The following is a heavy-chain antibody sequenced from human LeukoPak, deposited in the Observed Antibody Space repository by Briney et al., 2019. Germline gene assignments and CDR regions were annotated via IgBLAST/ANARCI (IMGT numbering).Heavy chain of an antibody. CDR1: GGSISSGGYY. D-gene: IGHD6-13*01. CDR2: IYHSGST. Sequence: SETLSLTCTVSGGSISSGGYYWSWIRQPPGKGLEWIGYIYHSGSTYYNPSLKSRVTISVDRSKNQFSLKLSSVTAADTAVYYCARGGTSSWHFDYWGQGTLVTVSS. CDR3: ARGGTSSWHFDY. J-gene: IGHJ4*02. V-gene: IGHV4-30-2*01.